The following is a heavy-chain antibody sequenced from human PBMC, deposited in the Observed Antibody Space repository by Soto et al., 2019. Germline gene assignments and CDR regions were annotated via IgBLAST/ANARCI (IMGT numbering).Heavy chain of an antibody. CDR2: IWYDGSNK. Sequence: GGSLRLSCAASGFTFSSYGMHWVRQAPGKGLEWVAVIWYDGSNKYYADSVKGRFTISRDNSKNTLYLQMNSLRAEDTAVYYCARAHTVTTVYYFDYWGQGTLVTVSS. J-gene: IGHJ4*02. D-gene: IGHD4-17*01. V-gene: IGHV3-33*01. CDR3: ARAHTVTTVYYFDY. CDR1: GFTFSSYG.